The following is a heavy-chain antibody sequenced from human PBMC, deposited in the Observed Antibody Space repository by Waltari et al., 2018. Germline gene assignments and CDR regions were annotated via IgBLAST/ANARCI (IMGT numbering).Heavy chain of an antibody. CDR1: GGTFSSYA. CDR2: VIPIFGTA. CDR3: ARSHYDILTGYRSGGMDV. J-gene: IGHJ6*02. Sequence: QVQLVQSGAEVKKPGSSVKVSCKASGGTFSSYAISWVRQAPGQGLEWMGGVIPIFGTANYAQKFQGRVTITADESTSTAYMERSSLRSEDTAVYYCARSHYDILTGYRSGGMDVWGQGTTVTVSS. V-gene: IGHV1-69*01. D-gene: IGHD3-9*01.